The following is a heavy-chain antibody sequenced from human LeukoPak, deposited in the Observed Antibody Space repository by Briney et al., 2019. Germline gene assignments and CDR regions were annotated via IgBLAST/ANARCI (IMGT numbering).Heavy chain of an antibody. CDR3: ARGPPVYGSGSRNWFDP. V-gene: IGHV3-30-3*01. CDR2: ISYVGSNK. J-gene: IGHJ5*02. D-gene: IGHD3-10*01. Sequence: PGRSLRLSCAASGFTFSSYAMHWVRQAPGKGLEWVAVISYVGSNKYYADSVKGRFTISRDNSKNTLYLQMNSLRAEDTAVYYCARGPPVYGSGSRNWFDPWGQGTLVTVSS. CDR1: GFTFSSYA.